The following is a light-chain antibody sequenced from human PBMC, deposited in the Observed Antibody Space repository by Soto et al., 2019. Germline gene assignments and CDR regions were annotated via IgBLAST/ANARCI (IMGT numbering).Light chain of an antibody. J-gene: IGKJ3*01. V-gene: IGKV3-20*01. CDR1: QSVSSSY. Sequence: EIVLTQSPGTLSLSPGETATLSCRASQSVSSSYLAWYQQKPGQAPRLLIYGASSRATGIPDRFSGSGSGTDFTLTISRLEPEDFAVYYCQKYGSSPRFTFGPGTKVDIK. CDR2: GAS. CDR3: QKYGSSPRFT.